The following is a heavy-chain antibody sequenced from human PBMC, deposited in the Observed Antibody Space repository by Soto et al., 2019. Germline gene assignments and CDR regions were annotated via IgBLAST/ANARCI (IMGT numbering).Heavy chain of an antibody. CDR3: ARGSVVPAAMGGFFYDY. J-gene: IGHJ4*02. CDR2: MNPNSGNT. V-gene: IGHV1-8*01. D-gene: IGHD2-2*01. CDR1: GYTFTSYD. Sequence: QVQLVQSGAEVKKPGASVKVSCKASGYTFTSYDINWVRQATEQGLEWMGWMNPNSGNTGYAQKFQGRVTMTRNTSISTAYMELSSLRSEDTAVYYCARGSVVPAAMGGFFYDYWGQGTLVTVSS.